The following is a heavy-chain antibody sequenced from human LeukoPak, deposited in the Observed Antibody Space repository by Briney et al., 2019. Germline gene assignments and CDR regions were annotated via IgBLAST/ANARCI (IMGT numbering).Heavy chain of an antibody. D-gene: IGHD2-15*01. V-gene: IGHV3-11*04. Sequence: PGGSLRLSCAASGFTFSDYYMSWIRQAPGKGLEWVSYISSSGGTIHYADSVKGRFTISRDNAKNSLYLQMNSLRDEDTAVYYCARARASGRSGFDYWGQGTLVTVSS. J-gene: IGHJ4*02. CDR2: ISSSGGTI. CDR1: GFTFSDYY. CDR3: ARARASGRSGFDY.